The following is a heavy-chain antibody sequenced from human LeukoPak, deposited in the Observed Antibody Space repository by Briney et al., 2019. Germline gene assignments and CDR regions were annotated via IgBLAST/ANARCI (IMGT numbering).Heavy chain of an antibody. Sequence: SETLSLTCTVSGVSISSYYWSWIRQPPGKGLEWIGYIYYSGSTNYNPSLKSRVTISVDTSKNQFSLKLSSVTAADTAVYYCARNTMIVVDDAFDIWGQGTMVTVSS. CDR3: ARNTMIVVDDAFDI. CDR2: IYYSGST. V-gene: IGHV4-59*08. CDR1: GVSISSYY. D-gene: IGHD3-22*01. J-gene: IGHJ3*02.